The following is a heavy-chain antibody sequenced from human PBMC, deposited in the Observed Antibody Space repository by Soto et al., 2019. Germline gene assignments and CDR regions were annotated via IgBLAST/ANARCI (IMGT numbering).Heavy chain of an antibody. CDR2: IYTSGSI. CDR3: ARDQRYYGSGYYYSDS. D-gene: IGHD3-10*01. CDR1: VCSISSYD. V-gene: IGHV4-4*07. Sequence: SETLSLTFGLSVCSISSYDWTWIRPPAGKGLEWIGRIYTSGSINYNPSLRSRVTMSVDTSRNQFSLRLNSVTAADTAVYYCARDQRYYGSGYYYSDSWGQGTLVTVSS. J-gene: IGHJ1*01.